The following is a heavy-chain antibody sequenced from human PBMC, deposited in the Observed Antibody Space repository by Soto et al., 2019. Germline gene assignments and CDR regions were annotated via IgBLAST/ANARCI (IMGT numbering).Heavy chain of an antibody. CDR3: GSVLFRFVVVTTDAFEI. D-gene: IGHD2-21*02. Sequence: QVQLVQSGAEVKKPGTSVKVSCKASGGTFSSYAISWVRKAPGQGLEWMEGIIHIFGTANYAQKFKGRVTITADESTSKAYMELSSLRSEDTAVYYCGSVLFRFVVVTTDAFEIWGQGTMVTVSS. CDR2: IIHIFGTA. CDR1: GGTFSSYA. J-gene: IGHJ3*02. V-gene: IGHV1-69*01.